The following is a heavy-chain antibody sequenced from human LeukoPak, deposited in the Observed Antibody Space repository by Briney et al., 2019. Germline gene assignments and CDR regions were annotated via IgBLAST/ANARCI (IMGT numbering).Heavy chain of an antibody. CDR2: IKQDGSEK. CDR1: GFTISSYW. V-gene: IGHV3-7*01. J-gene: IGHJ4*02. CDR3: ARGGTATYYFDY. Sequence: GAFLRLSCAASGFTISSYWMSWVRQAPGKGLEWVANIKQDGSEKNYVDSVKGRFTIPRDNAKNSVYLQMNSLRAEDTAVYYCARGGTATYYFDYWGQGTLVTVSS. D-gene: IGHD3-16*01.